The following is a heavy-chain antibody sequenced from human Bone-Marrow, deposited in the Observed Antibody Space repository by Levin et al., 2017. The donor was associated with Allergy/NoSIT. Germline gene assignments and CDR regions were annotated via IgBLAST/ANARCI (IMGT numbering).Heavy chain of an antibody. CDR3: ARGTHGDQSSYYFDY. D-gene: IGHD4-17*01. CDR2: IEQDGSDK. CDR1: GFTFSIYW. Sequence: GESLKISCAASGFTFSIYWMSWVRQAPGKGLEWVANIEQDGSDKDYVDSVKGRFTISRDNAKNSLYLRMNSLGAEDTAVYYCARGTHGDQSSYYFDYWGQGTLVTVSS. V-gene: IGHV3-7*04. J-gene: IGHJ4*02.